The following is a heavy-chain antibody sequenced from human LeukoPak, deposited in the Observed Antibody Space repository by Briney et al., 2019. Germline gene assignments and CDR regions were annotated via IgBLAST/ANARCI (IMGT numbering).Heavy chain of an antibody. CDR3: ARDKVVGATVFDY. CDR2: ISSSSSYI. D-gene: IGHD1-26*01. CDR1: GFTFSSYS. J-gene: IGHJ4*02. Sequence: AGGSLRLSCAASGFTFSSYSMNWVRQAPGKGLEWVSFISSSSSYIYYADSVKGRFTISRDNAKNSLYLQMNSLRAEDTAVYYCARDKVVGATVFDYWGQGTLVTVST. V-gene: IGHV3-21*01.